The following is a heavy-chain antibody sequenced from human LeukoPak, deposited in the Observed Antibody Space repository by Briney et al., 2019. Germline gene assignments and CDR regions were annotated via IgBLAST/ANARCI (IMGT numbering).Heavy chain of an antibody. J-gene: IGHJ4*02. D-gene: IGHD1-1*01. Sequence: PSETLSLTCTVSGGSISSSSYYWGWIRQPPGKGLEWIGSIYYSGSTYYNPSLKSRVTISVDTSKNQFSLKLSSVTAADTAVYFCAREGTTGWAFWGQGTLVTVSS. CDR1: GGSISSSSYY. CDR3: AREGTTGWAF. CDR2: IYYSGST. V-gene: IGHV4-39*02.